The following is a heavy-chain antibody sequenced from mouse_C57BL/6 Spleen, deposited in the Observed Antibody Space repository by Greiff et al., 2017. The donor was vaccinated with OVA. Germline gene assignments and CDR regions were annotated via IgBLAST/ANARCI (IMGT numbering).Heavy chain of an antibody. CDR2: IYPGDGDT. CDR1: GYAFSSYW. D-gene: IGHD1-1*01. J-gene: IGHJ3*01. CDR3: ARRGDYYGIPCAD. V-gene: IGHV1-80*01. Sequence: QVQLKESGAELVKPGASVTISCKASGYAFSSYWMNWVKQRPGTGLEWIGQIYPGDGDTNYNGKFNGKATLTADKSSSTAYMQLSSLTSEDSAVYFCARRGDYYGIPCADWGQGTLVTVSA.